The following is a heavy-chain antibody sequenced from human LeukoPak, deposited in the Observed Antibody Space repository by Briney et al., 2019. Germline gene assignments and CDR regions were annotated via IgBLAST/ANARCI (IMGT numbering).Heavy chain of an antibody. CDR3: ARGFLWFGESALDY. D-gene: IGHD3-10*01. J-gene: IGHJ4*02. CDR1: GFTFSSYD. V-gene: IGHV3-13*01. Sequence: GGSLRLSCAASGFTFSSYDMHWVRQATGKGLEWVSAIGTAGDTYYPGSVKGRFTISRENAKNSLYLQMNSLRAEDTAAYYCARGFLWFGESALDYWGQGTLVTVSS. CDR2: IGTAGDT.